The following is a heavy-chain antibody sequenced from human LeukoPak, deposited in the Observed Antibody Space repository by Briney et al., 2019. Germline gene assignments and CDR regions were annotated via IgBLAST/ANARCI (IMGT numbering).Heavy chain of an antibody. CDR2: IKEDESEK. J-gene: IGHJ6*03. V-gene: IGHV3-7*01. Sequence: PGGSLRLSCVASGFTFSNSWMSWVRQAPGKGLEWVANIKEDESEKYYVDSVEGRFTISRDNTKNSLDLQMNRLRAEDAAVYYCARRLCGGGSCYRVPQPSYMDVWGEVTTVTVSS. D-gene: IGHD2-15*01. CDR1: GFTFSNSW. CDR3: ARRLCGGGSCYRVPQPSYMDV.